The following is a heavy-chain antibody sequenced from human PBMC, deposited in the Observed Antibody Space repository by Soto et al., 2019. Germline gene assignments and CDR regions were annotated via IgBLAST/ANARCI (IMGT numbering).Heavy chain of an antibody. V-gene: IGHV2-5*02. CDR1: GFSLSTSGVG. CDR3: AHSPPATVTTSAEYFQH. CDR2: IYWDDDK. J-gene: IGHJ1*01. Sequence: QITLKESGPTLVKPTQTLTLTCTFSGFSLSTSGVGVGWIRQPPGKALEWLALIYWDDDKRYSPSLKSRLTITKDTPKNPVVLTMTNMDPVDTATYYCAHSPPATVTTSAEYFQHWGQGTLVTVSS. D-gene: IGHD4-17*01.